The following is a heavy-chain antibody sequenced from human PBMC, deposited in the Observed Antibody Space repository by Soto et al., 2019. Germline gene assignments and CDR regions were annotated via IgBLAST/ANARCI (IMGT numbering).Heavy chain of an antibody. J-gene: IGHJ4*02. Sequence: PGGSLRLSCAASGFTFNNYGMHWVRQAPGKGLEWVAVISYDGSNKYYADSVKGRFTISRDNSKNTLYLQMNSLRAEDTAVYYCAKDQPPYDSTGPFDHWGQGNLVTVSS. D-gene: IGHD3-22*01. CDR2: ISYDGSNK. V-gene: IGHV3-30*18. CDR1: GFTFNNYG. CDR3: AKDQPPYDSTGPFDH.